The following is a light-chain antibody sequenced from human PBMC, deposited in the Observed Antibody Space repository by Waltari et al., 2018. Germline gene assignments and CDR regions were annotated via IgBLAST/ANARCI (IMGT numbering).Light chain of an antibody. CDR3: QETYSSPPST. J-gene: IGKJ1*01. CDR2: SAS. V-gene: IGKV1-39*01. Sequence: DIQVTQSPSSLSAAVGDRVSINCRASQSIGNYLNWYQQKPGKAPKLLIYSASSLQSGVPSRFSGSGSGTDFTLTITSLQPEDFAIYYCQETYSSPPSTFGQGTKVESK. CDR1: QSIGNY.